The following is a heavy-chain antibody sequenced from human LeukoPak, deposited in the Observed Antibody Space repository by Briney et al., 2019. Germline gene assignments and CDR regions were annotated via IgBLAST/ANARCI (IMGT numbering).Heavy chain of an antibody. Sequence: ASETLSLTCTVSGGSISGYYWSWIRQPPGKGLQWIGYMYHSGSTTYNPSLKSRVTMSLDTSKNQFSLKLSSMTAAGTAVYYCATDGLHRNAFDIWGQGTMVTVSS. V-gene: IGHV4-59*01. D-gene: IGHD4-11*01. CDR1: GGSISGYY. CDR3: ATDGLHRNAFDI. J-gene: IGHJ3*02. CDR2: MYHSGST.